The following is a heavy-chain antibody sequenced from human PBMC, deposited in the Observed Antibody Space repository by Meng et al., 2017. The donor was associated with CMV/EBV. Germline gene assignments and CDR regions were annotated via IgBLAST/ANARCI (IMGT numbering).Heavy chain of an antibody. V-gene: IGHV4-59*01. CDR1: GGSISSYY. J-gene: IGHJ6*02. D-gene: IGHD6-6*01. Sequence: SETLSLTCTVSGGSISSYYWSWIRQPPGKGLEWIGYIYYSGSTNYNPSLKSRVTISVDTSKNQFSLKLSFVTAADTAVYYCARGGGSSSSYYYYYGMDVWGQGTTVT. CDR2: IYYSGST. CDR3: ARGGGSSSSYYYYYGMDV.